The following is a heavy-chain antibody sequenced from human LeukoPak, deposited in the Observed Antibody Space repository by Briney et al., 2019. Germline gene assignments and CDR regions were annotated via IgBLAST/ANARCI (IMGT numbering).Heavy chain of an antibody. CDR2: TSSRSNYI. V-gene: IGHV3-21*01. CDR1: GLTFSGYS. J-gene: IGHJ4*02. D-gene: IGHD3-10*01. Sequence: PRGSLRLSCAASGLTFSGYSMNWVRQAPGKGLEWVSSTSSRSNYIYYADSVKGRFTISRDNAKNSLYLQMNSLRAEDTGVYYCARDGYYTSGRNPYFDYWGQGTLVTVSS. CDR3: ARDGYYTSGRNPYFDY.